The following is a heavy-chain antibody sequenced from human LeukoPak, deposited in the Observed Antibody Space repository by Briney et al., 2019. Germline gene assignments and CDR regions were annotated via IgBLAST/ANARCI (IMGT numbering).Heavy chain of an antibody. CDR3: AKEGGVLWFGSHFDY. Sequence: GGSLRLSCAASGFTFSSYGMHWVRQAPGKGLEWVAVISYDGSNKYYADSVKGRFTISRDNSKNTLYLQMSSLRAEDTAVYYCAKEGGVLWFGSHFDYWGQGTLVTVSS. CDR1: GFTFSSYG. CDR2: ISYDGSNK. J-gene: IGHJ4*02. V-gene: IGHV3-30*18. D-gene: IGHD3-10*01.